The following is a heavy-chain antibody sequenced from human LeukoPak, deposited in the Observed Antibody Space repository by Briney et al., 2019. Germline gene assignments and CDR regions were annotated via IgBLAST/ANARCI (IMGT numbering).Heavy chain of an antibody. D-gene: IGHD2-2*01. Sequence: SETLSLTCAVYGGSLSGYYWSWIRQPPGKGLEWIGEINHSGSTNYNPSLKSRVTISVDTSKNQFSLKLSSVTAADTAVYYCARGSLVVPAAMFLWGQGTLVTVSS. J-gene: IGHJ4*02. CDR2: INHSGST. CDR1: GGSLSGYY. CDR3: ARGSLVVPAAMFL. V-gene: IGHV4-34*01.